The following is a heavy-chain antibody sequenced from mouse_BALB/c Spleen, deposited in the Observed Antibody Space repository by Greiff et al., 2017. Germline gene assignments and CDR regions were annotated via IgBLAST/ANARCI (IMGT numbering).Heavy chain of an antibody. CDR3: ARKGEAMEY. Sequence: VQLQQSGPELVKPGASVRISCKASGYTFTSYYIHWVKQRPGQGLEWIGWIYPGNVNTKYNEKFKGKATLTADKSSSTAYMQLSSLTSEDSAVYICARKGEAMEYRGQGNSVTASS. J-gene: IGHJ4*01. V-gene: IGHV1S56*01. D-gene: IGHD2-13*01. CDR2: IYPGNVNT. CDR1: GYTFTSYY.